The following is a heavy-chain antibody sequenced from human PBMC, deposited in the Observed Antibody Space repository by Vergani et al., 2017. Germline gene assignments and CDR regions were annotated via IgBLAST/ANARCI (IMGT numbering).Heavy chain of an antibody. Sequence: QVQLVQSGAEVKKPGASVQVSCKASGYTFTGYYMHWVRQPPGQGLEWMGWINPNSGGTNYAQKFQGRVTMTRDTAISTAYMELSRLRSDDTAVYYCARDPLSXGYNLGHYYGMDVWGQGTTVTVSS. CDR3: ARDPLSXGYNLGHYYGMDV. J-gene: IGHJ6*02. CDR2: INPNSGGT. V-gene: IGHV1-2*02. D-gene: IGHD3-22*01. CDR1: GYTFTGYY.